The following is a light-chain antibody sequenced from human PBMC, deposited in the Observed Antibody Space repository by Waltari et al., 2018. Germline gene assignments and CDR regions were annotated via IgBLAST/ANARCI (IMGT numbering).Light chain of an antibody. J-gene: IGKJ3*01. V-gene: IGKV4-1*01. CDR1: QTLFFSSNNRNY. CDR3: QQYDRTPFT. CDR2: WAS. Sequence: DIVMTQSPESLGVSLGERAAINCKSSQTLFFSSNNRNYLAWYQQKPGQPPKLLITWASTREAGVPDRFSGSGSGTDFTLTITSLQAEDVAVYFCQQYDRTPFTFGPGTRVDVK.